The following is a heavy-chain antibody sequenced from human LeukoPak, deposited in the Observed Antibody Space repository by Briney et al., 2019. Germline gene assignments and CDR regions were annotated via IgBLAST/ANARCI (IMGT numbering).Heavy chain of an antibody. CDR3: ARSPYSSGWRYYFDY. CDR1: GGSFSGYY. Sequence: SETLSLTCAVYGGSFSGYYWSWIRQPPGKGLEWIGEINHSGSTNYNPSLKSRVTISVDTSKNQFSLKLSSVTAADTAVYYCARSPYSSGWRYYFDYWGQGTLVTVSS. CDR2: INHSGST. J-gene: IGHJ4*02. V-gene: IGHV4-34*01. D-gene: IGHD6-19*01.